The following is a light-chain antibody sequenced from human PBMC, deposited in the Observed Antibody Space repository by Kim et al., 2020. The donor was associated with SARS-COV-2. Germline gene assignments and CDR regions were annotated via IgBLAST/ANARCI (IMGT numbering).Light chain of an antibody. J-gene: IGLJ3*02. CDR1: SSKIGAGYD. V-gene: IGLV1-40*01. CDR3: QSYDSSLSGV. CDR2: GNS. Sequence: GQRVTISCPGSSSKIGAGYDVHWYQQLPGTAPKLLIYGNSNRPSGVPDRFSGSKSGTSASLAITGLQAEDEADYYCQSYDSSLSGVFGGGTQLTVL.